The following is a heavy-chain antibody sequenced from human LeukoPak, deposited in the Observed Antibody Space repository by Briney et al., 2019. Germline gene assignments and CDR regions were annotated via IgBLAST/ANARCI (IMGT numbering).Heavy chain of an antibody. CDR1: GGSISSYY. CDR3: ARLGDILTGYYWGAFDY. CDR2: IYYSGST. Sequence: SETLSLTCTVSGGSISSYYWSWIRQPPGKGLEWIGYIYYSGSTNYNPSLKSRVTISVGTSKNQFSLKLSSVTAADTAVYYCARLGDILTGYYWGAFDYWGQGTLVTVSS. D-gene: IGHD3-9*01. V-gene: IGHV4-59*08. J-gene: IGHJ4*02.